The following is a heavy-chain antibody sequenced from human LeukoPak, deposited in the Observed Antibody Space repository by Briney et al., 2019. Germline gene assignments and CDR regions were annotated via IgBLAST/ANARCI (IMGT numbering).Heavy chain of an antibody. Sequence: PGGSLRLSCAASGFSFDDYAMHWVRQAPGKGLEWVSLISGDSHSTFYADSVKGRFTISRDNSKNSLYLQMNSLRNDDSALYYCARDTEGYIEGYYYFGMDVWGQGTTVTVSS. J-gene: IGHJ6*02. V-gene: IGHV3-43*02. CDR1: GFSFDDYA. CDR2: ISGDSHST. D-gene: IGHD5-18*01. CDR3: ARDTEGYIEGYYYFGMDV.